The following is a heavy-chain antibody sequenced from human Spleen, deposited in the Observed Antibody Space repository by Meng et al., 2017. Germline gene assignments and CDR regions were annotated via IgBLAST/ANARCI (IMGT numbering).Heavy chain of an antibody. D-gene: IGHD5-18*01. CDR3: AKYSYGLGDYLDY. J-gene: IGHJ4*02. CDR1: GFTFSSYW. CDR2: INSDGSST. Sequence: GGSLRLSCAASGFTFSSYWMHWVRQAPGKGLVWVSRINSDGSSTSYADSVKGRFTISRDNAKNTLYLQMNSLRAEDTALYYCAKYSYGLGDYLDYWGQGALVTVSS. V-gene: IGHV3-74*01.